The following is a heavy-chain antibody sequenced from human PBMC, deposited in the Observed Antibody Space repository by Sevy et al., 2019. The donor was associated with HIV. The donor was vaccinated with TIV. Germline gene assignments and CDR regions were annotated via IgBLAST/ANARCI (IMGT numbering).Heavy chain of an antibody. Sequence: GGSLRLSCAASGFTFSSYNMNWVRQAPGKGLEWVSCISSSSSYINYGDSVRGRFTISRDNAKNSLYLQMNSLRAEDTAVYYCARDKRYGDYEDAFDIWGQGTMVTVSS. CDR1: GFTFSSYN. CDR2: ISSSSSYI. V-gene: IGHV3-21*01. J-gene: IGHJ3*02. D-gene: IGHD4-17*01. CDR3: ARDKRYGDYEDAFDI.